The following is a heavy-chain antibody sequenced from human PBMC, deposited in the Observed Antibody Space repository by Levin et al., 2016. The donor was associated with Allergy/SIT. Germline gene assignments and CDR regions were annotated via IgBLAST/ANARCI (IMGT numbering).Heavy chain of an antibody. CDR2: MNPNSGNT. V-gene: IGHV1-8*01. CDR1: GYTLTSYD. Sequence: ASVKVSCKASGYTLTSYDINWVRQATGQGLEWMGWMNPNSGNTGYAQKFQGRVTMTRNTSISTAYMELSSLRSEDTAVYYCARGVKVLRFLEWLLSYYYGMDVWGQGTTVTVSS. CDR3: ARGVKVLRFLEWLLSYYYGMDV. J-gene: IGHJ6*02. D-gene: IGHD3-3*01.